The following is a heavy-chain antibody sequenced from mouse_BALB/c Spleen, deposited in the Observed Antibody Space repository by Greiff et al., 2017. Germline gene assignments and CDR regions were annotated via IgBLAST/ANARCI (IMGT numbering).Heavy chain of an antibody. Sequence: VMLVESGPGLVAPSQSLSITCTVSGFSLTSYGVHWVRQPPGKGLEWLGVIWAGGSTNYNSALMSRLSISKDNSKSQVFLKMNSLQTDDTAMYYCAREGYGNYPFAYWGQGTLVTVSA. V-gene: IGHV2-9*02. CDR3: AREGYGNYPFAY. D-gene: IGHD2-10*02. CDR2: IWAGGST. CDR1: GFSLTSYG. J-gene: IGHJ3*01.